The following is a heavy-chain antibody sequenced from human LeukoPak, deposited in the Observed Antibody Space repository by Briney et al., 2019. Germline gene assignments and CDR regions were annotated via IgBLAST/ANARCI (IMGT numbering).Heavy chain of an antibody. CDR3: ASNSRSHYMGGNWFDP. D-gene: IGHD3-16*01. V-gene: IGHV4-31*03. CDR2: IYYSGST. Sequence: PSETLSLTCTVSGGSISSGGYYWSWIRQHPGKGLEWIGYIYYSGSTYYNPSLKSRVTISVDTSKNQFSLKLSSVTAADTAVYYCASNSRSHYMGGNWFDPWGQGTLVTVSS. CDR1: GGSISSGGYY. J-gene: IGHJ5*02.